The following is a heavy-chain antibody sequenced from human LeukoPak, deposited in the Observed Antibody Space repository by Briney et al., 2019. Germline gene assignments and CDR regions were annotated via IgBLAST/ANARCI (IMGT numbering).Heavy chain of an antibody. CDR1: GFTFSSYA. D-gene: IGHD5-18*01. J-gene: IGHJ4*02. V-gene: IGHV3-23*01. CDR2: ISGSGGST. CDR3: ARVDTAMVYFDY. Sequence: GGSLRLSCAASGFTFSSYAMSWVRQAPGKGLEWVSAISGSGGSTYYADSVKGRFTISRDNSKNSLYLQMNSLRAEDTAVYYCARVDTAMVYFDYWGQGTLVTVSS.